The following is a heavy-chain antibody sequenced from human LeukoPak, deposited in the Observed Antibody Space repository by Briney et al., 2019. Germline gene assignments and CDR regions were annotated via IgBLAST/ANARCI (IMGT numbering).Heavy chain of an antibody. J-gene: IGHJ5*02. D-gene: IGHD4-17*01. CDR3: VKYGDYKFDP. V-gene: IGHV3-74*01. CDR1: GFTFSSYW. CDR2: INPDGSST. Sequence: EGSLRLSCAASGFTFSSYWMHWVRQAPGKGLVWVSRINPDGSSTSYADSVKGRFTISRDNAKNTLYLQMNSLRAEDTAVYYCVKYGDYKFDPWGQGTLVTVSS.